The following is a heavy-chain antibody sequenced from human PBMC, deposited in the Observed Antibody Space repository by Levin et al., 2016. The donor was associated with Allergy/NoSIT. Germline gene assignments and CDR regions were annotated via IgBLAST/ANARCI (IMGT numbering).Heavy chain of an antibody. J-gene: IGHJ3*02. V-gene: IGHV1-69*01. CDR2: IIPIFGTA. CDR3: FRRDGYNLGFGAFDI. Sequence: WVRQAPGQGLEWMGGIIPIFGTANYAQKFQGRVTITADESTSTAYMELSSLRSEDTAVYYCFRRDGYNLGFGAFDIWGQGTMVTV. D-gene: IGHD5-24*01.